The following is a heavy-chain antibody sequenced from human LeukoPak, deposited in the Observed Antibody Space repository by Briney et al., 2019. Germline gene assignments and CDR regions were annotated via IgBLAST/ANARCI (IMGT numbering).Heavy chain of an antibody. CDR3: ARRSNGYRNYYFDT. D-gene: IGHD1-14*01. CDR2: INHSGST. V-gene: IGHV4-34*01. Sequence: PSETLSLTCAVYGGSFSGYYWSWIRQPPGKGLEWIGEINHSGSTNYNPSLKSRVTISVDTSKNQFSLNLSSVTAADTAVYYCARRSNGYRNYYFDTGAREPWSPSPQ. J-gene: IGHJ4*02. CDR1: GGSFSGYY.